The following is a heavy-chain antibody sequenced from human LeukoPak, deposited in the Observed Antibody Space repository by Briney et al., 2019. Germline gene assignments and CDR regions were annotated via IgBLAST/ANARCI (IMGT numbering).Heavy chain of an antibody. D-gene: IGHD5-24*01. V-gene: IGHV1-2*02. CDR3: ARARYGDGFAHFDY. Sequence: ASVKVSCKASGYTFTSYAMHWVRQAPGQGLEWMGWITPSGGTNYPQKFQGRVAITRDAYITTAYMDLSRLTSDDTAVYYCARARYGDGFAHFDYWGQGALVTVSS. CDR1: GYTFTSYA. J-gene: IGHJ4*02. CDR2: ITPSGGT.